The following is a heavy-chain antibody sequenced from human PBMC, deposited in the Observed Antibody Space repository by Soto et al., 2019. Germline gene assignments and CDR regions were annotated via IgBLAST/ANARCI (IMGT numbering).Heavy chain of an antibody. J-gene: IGHJ4*02. Sequence: VASVKVSCKASGGTFSSYTISWVRQAPGQGLEWMGRIIPILGIANYAQKFQGRVTITADKSTSTAYMELSSLRSEDTAVYYCASRPLYDISVDYWGQGTLVTVSS. CDR1: GGTFSSYT. V-gene: IGHV1-69*02. CDR3: ASRPLYDISVDY. CDR2: IIPILGIA. D-gene: IGHD3-9*01.